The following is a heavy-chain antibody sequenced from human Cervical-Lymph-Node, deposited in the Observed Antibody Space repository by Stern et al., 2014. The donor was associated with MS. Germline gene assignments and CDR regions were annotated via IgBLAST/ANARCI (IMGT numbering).Heavy chain of an antibody. CDR2: FIPLFGTT. D-gene: IGHD1-1*01. V-gene: IGHV1-69*01. Sequence: DQLVESGAEVKKPGSSVKVSCTASGDTFINSGISWVRQAPGQGLEWMGGFIPLFGTTEYVEKFQGRLTINADESATTVYMELSSLRSEDTDVYYCARDNDDNGMDVWGQGTTVIVSS. CDR3: ARDNDDNGMDV. CDR1: GDTFINSG. J-gene: IGHJ6*02.